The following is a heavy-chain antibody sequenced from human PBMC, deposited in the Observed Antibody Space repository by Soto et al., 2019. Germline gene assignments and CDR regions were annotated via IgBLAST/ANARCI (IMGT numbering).Heavy chain of an antibody. J-gene: IGHJ4*02. CDR1: GFSLNTYGVG. D-gene: IGHD3-16*01. Sequence: QITLKESGPTLVKHTQTRTLTCTVSGFSLNTYGVGVGWIRQPPGKALEWLALIYWDDDKRYSPSLKSRLTITKDTSKNQVVLTMTNMDPVDTVTYYCARALGSWGAYYFDYWGQGTLVTVSS. CDR3: ARALGSWGAYYFDY. CDR2: IYWDDDK. V-gene: IGHV2-5*02.